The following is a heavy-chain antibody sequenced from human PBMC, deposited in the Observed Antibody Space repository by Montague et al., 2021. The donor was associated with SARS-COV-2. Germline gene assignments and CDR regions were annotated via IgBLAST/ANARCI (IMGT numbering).Heavy chain of an antibody. D-gene: IGHD4-11*01. CDR2: IHHTENS. V-gene: IGHV4-59*12. CDR3: ARWDPQTLTVISLRGKSADDY. Sequence: SETLSLTCSVSGGSINDYFWSWIRQSPGKGLEWIGYIHHTENSKYNPSFMGRLIISVDSSKNQFSLKLRSVTAADTAVYYCARWDPQTLTVISLRGKSADDYWGQGTLVTVSS. J-gene: IGHJ4*02. CDR1: GGSINDYF.